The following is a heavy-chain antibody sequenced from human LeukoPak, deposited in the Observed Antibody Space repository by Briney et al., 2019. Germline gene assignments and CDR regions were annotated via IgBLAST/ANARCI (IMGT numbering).Heavy chain of an antibody. CDR1: GFTFSSYG. D-gene: IGHD6-13*01. Sequence: PGRSLRLSCAASGFTFSSYGMHWVRQAPGKGLEWVAVISYDGSNKYYADSVKGRFTISRDNSKNTLYLQMNSLRAEDTAVYYCAKDTAAAGIGYFQRWGQGTLVTVSS. V-gene: IGHV3-30*18. CDR2: ISYDGSNK. J-gene: IGHJ1*01. CDR3: AKDTAAAGIGYFQR.